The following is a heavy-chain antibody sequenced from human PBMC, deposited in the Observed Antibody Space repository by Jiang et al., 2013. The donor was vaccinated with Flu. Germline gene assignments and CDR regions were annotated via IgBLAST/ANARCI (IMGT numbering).Heavy chain of an antibody. J-gene: IGHJ5*02. CDR3: ARQWTGWFDP. Sequence: LLKPSETLSLTCTVSGGSISSSSYYWGWIRQPPGKGLEWIGSIYYSGSTYYNPSLKSRVTISVDTSKNQFSLKLSSVTAADTAVYYCARQWTGWFDPWGQGTLVTVSS. V-gene: IGHV4-39*07. CDR2: IYYSGST. D-gene: IGHD2-8*01. CDR1: GGSISSSSYY.